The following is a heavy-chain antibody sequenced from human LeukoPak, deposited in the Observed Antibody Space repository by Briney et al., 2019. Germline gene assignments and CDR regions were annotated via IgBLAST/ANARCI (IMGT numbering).Heavy chain of an antibody. J-gene: IGHJ6*03. D-gene: IGHD2-2*01. V-gene: IGHV3-23*01. CDR2: ISGSGGST. CDR1: GFTFSSYA. CDR3: AATAMSYYYMDV. Sequence: GGSLRLSCAASGFTFSSYAMSWVRQAPGKGLEWVSAISGSGGSTYYADSVKGRFTISRNNSKNTLYLQMNSLRAEDTAIYYCAATAMSYYYMDVWGKGTTVTVSS.